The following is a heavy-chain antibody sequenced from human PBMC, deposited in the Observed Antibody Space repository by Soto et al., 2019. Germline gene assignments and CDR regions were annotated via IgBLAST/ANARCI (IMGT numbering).Heavy chain of an antibody. J-gene: IGHJ6*02. CDR2: IMPIFRTP. V-gene: IGHV1-69*12. Sequence: QVQLEQSGAEVKKPGSSVKVSCKASGGTFSTSAISWVRQAPGQGLEWMGGIMPIFRTPDYAQKFQGSVTITADESKSTAYMQLSGLKSDDTAVYYCARNKDRQQLGGNYYYILDVWGQGTTVTVSS. D-gene: IGHD3-3*02. CDR1: GGTFSTSA. CDR3: ARNKDRQQLGGNYYYILDV.